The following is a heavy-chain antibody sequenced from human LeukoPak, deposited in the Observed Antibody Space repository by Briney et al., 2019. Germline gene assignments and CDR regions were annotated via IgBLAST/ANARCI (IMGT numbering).Heavy chain of an antibody. D-gene: IGHD1-26*01. Sequence: GGSLRLSCAASGFTFSSFAMSWVRQTPGKGLEWVSGTSGSGGSTSYTDSVKGRFTISRDNSKNTLYVQMNSLRAEDTAVYYCAKGTGSYYPGAFDIWGRGTMVTVSS. CDR1: GFTFSSFA. CDR3: AKGTGSYYPGAFDI. CDR2: TSGSGGST. J-gene: IGHJ3*02. V-gene: IGHV3-23*01.